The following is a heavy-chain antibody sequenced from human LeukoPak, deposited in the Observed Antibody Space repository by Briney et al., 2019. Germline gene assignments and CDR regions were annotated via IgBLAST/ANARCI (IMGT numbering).Heavy chain of an antibody. J-gene: IGHJ4*02. Sequence: GGSLRLSCAASGFTVKDNSMSWVRQAPGKGLEWVSVLYSGGATYYADSVKGRFTISRDNSKNIVFLQMNDLRTEDTAFYYCTRDSANYHFAYWGQGALVTVSS. CDR1: GFTVKDNS. V-gene: IGHV3-66*01. CDR3: TRDSANYHFAY. CDR2: LYSGGAT. D-gene: IGHD4/OR15-4a*01.